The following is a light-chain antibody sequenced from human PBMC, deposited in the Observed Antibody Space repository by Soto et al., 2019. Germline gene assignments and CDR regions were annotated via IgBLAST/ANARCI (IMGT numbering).Light chain of an antibody. J-gene: IGKJ5*01. V-gene: IGKV1-9*01. CDR2: AAS. CDR1: QGISSY. Sequence: DIQLTQYPSLLYVSVGDRVTITCRASQGISSYLAWYQQKPGKAPKLLIYAASTLQSGVPSRFSGSGSGTEFTLTISSLQPEDFATYYCQQLNSYSITFGQGTRLEIK. CDR3: QQLNSYSIT.